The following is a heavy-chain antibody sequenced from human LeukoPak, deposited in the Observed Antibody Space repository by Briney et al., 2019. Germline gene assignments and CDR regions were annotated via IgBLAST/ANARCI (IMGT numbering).Heavy chain of an antibody. J-gene: IGHJ2*01. V-gene: IGHV4-59*01. Sequence: PSETLSLTCIVSGGSLTNYYWTWIRQPPGKGLEWIGYIYYSGSTNYSPSLKSRLTISVDTSKNQFSLKLSSVTAADTAVYYCARTYGSSGLGYFDLWGRGTLVTVSS. CDR2: IYYSGST. CDR3: ARTYGSSGLGYFDL. CDR1: GGSLTNYY. D-gene: IGHD6-13*01.